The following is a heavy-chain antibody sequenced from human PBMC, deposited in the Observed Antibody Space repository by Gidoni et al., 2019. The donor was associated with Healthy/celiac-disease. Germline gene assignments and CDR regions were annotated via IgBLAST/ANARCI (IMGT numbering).Heavy chain of an antibody. V-gene: IGHV3-23*01. CDR1: GFTFSSHA. Sequence: EVQLLESGGGLVPPGGSLRLSCAASGFTFSSHAMGWVRQAPGKGLEWVSAMSVSGGSTYYADSVKGRFTISRDNSKNTLYLQMNSLRAEDTAVYYCAKVGYSMIVVAPSQGPNWGQGTLVTVSS. D-gene: IGHD3-22*01. CDR2: MSVSGGST. J-gene: IGHJ4*02. CDR3: AKVGYSMIVVAPSQGPN.